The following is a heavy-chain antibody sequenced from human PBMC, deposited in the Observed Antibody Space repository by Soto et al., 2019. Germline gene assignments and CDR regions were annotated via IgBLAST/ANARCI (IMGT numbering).Heavy chain of an antibody. D-gene: IGHD2-2*01. Sequence: SETLSLTCTVSGGSISSYYWSWIRQPPGKGLEWIGTIYYSESTFYNPSLKSRVIISIDTSKNHFSLKLTSVTAADTALYYCARHRVVILPAPINYYYYYGMDVWGQGTTVTVLL. CDR1: GGSISSYY. V-gene: IGHV4-59*04. J-gene: IGHJ6*02. CDR2: IYYSEST. CDR3: ARHRVVILPAPINYYYYYGMDV.